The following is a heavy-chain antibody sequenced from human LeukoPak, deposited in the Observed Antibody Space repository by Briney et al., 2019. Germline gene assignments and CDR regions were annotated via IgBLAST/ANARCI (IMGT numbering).Heavy chain of an antibody. J-gene: IGHJ4*02. D-gene: IGHD5-12*01. CDR1: GYTFTRYA. Sequence: GASVKVSCKASGYTFTRYAMHWVRQAPGQRLEWMGWISTHNGNTNYAHKVQGRVTMTTDTSTSTAYMELRSLTSDDTAIYYCARGGASSGYDYWGQGTLVTVSS. V-gene: IGHV1-18*01. CDR2: ISTHNGNT. CDR3: ARGGASSGYDY.